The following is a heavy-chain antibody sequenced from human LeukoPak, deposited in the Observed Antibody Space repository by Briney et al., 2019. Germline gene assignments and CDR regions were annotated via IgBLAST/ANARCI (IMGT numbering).Heavy chain of an antibody. D-gene: IGHD5-18*01. J-gene: IGHJ4*02. Sequence: GGSLRLSCAASGFTVSSNYMSWVRQAPGKGLEWVSVIYSGGSTYYADSVKGRFTISRDNAKKSLYLQMNSLRADDTAVYYCARVWDGYSGEDYWGQGTLVTVSS. V-gene: IGHV3-53*01. CDR3: ARVWDGYSGEDY. CDR1: GFTVSSNY. CDR2: IYSGGST.